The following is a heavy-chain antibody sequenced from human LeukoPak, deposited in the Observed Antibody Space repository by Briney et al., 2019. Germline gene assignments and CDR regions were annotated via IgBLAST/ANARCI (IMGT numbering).Heavy chain of an antibody. CDR3: ARLGDYGDYSFDY. Sequence: GESLKVSCKGSGYSFTSYWISWVRQMPGKGLEWMGRIDPSDSYTNYSPSFQGHVTISADRSISTAYLQWSSLKASDTAMYYCARLGDYGDYSFDYWGQGTLVTVSS. CDR2: IDPSDSYT. V-gene: IGHV5-10-1*01. CDR1: GYSFTSYW. J-gene: IGHJ4*02. D-gene: IGHD4-17*01.